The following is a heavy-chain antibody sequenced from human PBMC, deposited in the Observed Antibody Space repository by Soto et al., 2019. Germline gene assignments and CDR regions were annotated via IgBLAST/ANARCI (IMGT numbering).Heavy chain of an antibody. CDR3: VNDCNDDSCPWMDV. CDR1: GFTVNNYA. Sequence: EVQLLESGGVLVQPGGSLRLSCAASGFTVNNYAMTWVRQAPGKGLEWVSTIIGSDDSTYYADSVKGRLTIYKDNSKNAPYLHMSSLRYEDTALYSCVNDCNDDSCPWMDVGGVGTTVTVSS. CDR2: IIGSDDST. D-gene: IGHD1-1*01. J-gene: IGHJ6*01. V-gene: IGHV3-23*01.